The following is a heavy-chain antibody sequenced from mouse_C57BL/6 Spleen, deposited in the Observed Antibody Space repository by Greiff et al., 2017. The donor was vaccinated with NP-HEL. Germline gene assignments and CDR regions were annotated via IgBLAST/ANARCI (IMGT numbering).Heavy chain of an antibody. CDR1: GYTFTDYY. J-gene: IGHJ1*03. CDR3: ARRGGLRWYFDV. Sequence: EVQLQQSGPELVKPGASVKISCKASGYTFTDYYMNWVKQSHGKSLEWIGDINPNNGGTSYNQKFKGKATLTVDKSSSTAYMELRSLTSEDSAVYYGARRGGLRWYFDVWGTGTTVTVAS. D-gene: IGHD2-2*01. CDR2: INPNNGGT. V-gene: IGHV1-26*01.